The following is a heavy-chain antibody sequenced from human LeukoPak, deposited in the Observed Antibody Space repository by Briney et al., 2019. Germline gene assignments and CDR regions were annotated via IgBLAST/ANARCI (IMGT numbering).Heavy chain of an antibody. CDR1: GYTFTGYY. CDR2: INPNSGGT. Sequence: ASVKVSCKASGYTFTGYYMHWVRQAPGQGLEWMGWINPNSGGTNYAQKFQGRVTMTRDTSISTAYMELSRLRSDDTAVYYCAREVVGATLLCDFWGEGTRVTVSS. CDR3: AREVVGATLLCDF. J-gene: IGHJ4*02. D-gene: IGHD1-26*01. V-gene: IGHV1-2*02.